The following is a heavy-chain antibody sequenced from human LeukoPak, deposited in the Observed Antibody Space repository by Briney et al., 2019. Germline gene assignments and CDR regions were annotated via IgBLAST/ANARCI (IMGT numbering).Heavy chain of an antibody. CDR1: GGSISSSSYY. Sequence: SETLSLTCTVSGGSISSSSYYWGWIRQPPGKGLEWIGSIYYSGSTYYNPSLKSRVTISVDTSKNQFSLKLSSVTAADTAVYYCARMDNPDHWFDPWGQGTLVTVSS. CDR3: ARMDNPDHWFDP. D-gene: IGHD1-1*01. CDR2: IYYSGST. V-gene: IGHV4-39*01. J-gene: IGHJ5*02.